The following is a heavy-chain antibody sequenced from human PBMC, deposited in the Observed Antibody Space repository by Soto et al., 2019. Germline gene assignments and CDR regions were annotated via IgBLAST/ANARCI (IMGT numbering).Heavy chain of an antibody. CDR1: GYTFTSYG. V-gene: IGHV1-18*04. J-gene: IGHJ4*02. CDR3: ARNLFGVIIMGDY. CDR2: ISTYSGNT. D-gene: IGHD3-3*01. Sequence: ASVKVSCKASGYTFTSYGISWVRQAPGQGLEWMGWISTYSGNTDYAQKFQGRITMTTDTSTDTVYMELRSLGSDDTAVYFCARNLFGVIIMGDYWGQGTLVTVSS.